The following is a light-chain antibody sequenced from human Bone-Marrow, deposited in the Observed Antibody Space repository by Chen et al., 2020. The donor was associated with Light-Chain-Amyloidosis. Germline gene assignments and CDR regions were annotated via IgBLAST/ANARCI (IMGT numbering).Light chain of an antibody. CDR2: END. J-gene: IGLJ3*02. CDR3: QSYATNTWI. V-gene: IGLV6-57*03. Sequence: NFILTQDNSVSESPGKTVTISCTRSSGDIATNYVQWYQQRPGSAPTTVIYENDLSPSGVPDRFSGSIDTSSNSASLTISGLETEDEADYYCQSYATNTWIFGGGTHLTVL. CDR1: SGDIATNY.